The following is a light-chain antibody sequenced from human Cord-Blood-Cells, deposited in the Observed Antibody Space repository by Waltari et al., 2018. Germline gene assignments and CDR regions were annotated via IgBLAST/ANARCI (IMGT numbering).Light chain of an antibody. CDR2: EVS. CDR1: SSDVGSYNL. CDR3: CSYAGSSTFV. J-gene: IGLJ1*01. V-gene: IGLV2-23*02. Sequence: QSALTQPASVSGSPGQSITISCTGTSSDVGSYNLVSWYQQHPGKAPKRRIYEVSKSPSGVSNRVSGSQSSNTATLTISGLQAEDEADYYCCSYAGSSTFVVGAGTKVTVL.